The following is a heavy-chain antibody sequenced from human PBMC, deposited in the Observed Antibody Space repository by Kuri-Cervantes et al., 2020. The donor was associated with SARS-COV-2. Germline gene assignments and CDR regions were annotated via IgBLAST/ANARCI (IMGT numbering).Heavy chain of an antibody. J-gene: IGHJ6*02. V-gene: IGHV1-18*04. CDR1: GYTFTGYY. CDR2: ISACNGNT. Sequence: ASVKVSCKASGYTFTGYYMHWVRQVPGQGLEWMGWISACNGNTNYAQKLQGRVTMTTDTSTSTAYMELRSLRSDDTAVYYCASMVLGGAYYSYGMDVWGQGTTVTVSS. CDR3: ASMVLGGAYYSYGMDV. D-gene: IGHD3-10*01.